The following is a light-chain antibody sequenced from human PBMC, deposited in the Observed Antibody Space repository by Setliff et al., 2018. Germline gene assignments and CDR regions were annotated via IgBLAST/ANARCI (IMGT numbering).Light chain of an antibody. CDR2: DVG. V-gene: IGLV2-14*01. Sequence: QSALTQPASVSGSPGQSITISCTGTSSDVGGYDYVSWYQQHPGKAPKLMIYDVGNRPSGVSNRFSGSKSGNTASLTISGLQAEDEADYYCSSYTSRSQVFGTGTKVTVL. J-gene: IGLJ1*01. CDR3: SSYTSRSQV. CDR1: SSDVGGYDY.